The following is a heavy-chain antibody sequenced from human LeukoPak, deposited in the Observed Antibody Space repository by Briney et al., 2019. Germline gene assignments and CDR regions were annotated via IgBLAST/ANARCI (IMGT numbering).Heavy chain of an antibody. D-gene: IGHD3-10*01. J-gene: IGHJ6*03. CDR3: TRDRWFGELYYYYYYMDV. Sequence: PGGSLRLSCAASGFTLSSYAMSWFRQAPGKGLEWVGFIRSKAYGGTTEYAASVKGRFTISRDDSKSIAYLQMNSLKTEDTAVYYCTRDRWFGELYYYYYYMDVWGKGTTVTVSS. V-gene: IGHV3-49*03. CDR2: IRSKAYGGTT. CDR1: GFTLSSYA.